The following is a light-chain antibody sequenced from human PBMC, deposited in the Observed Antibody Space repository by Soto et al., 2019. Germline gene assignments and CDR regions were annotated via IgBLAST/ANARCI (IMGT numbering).Light chain of an antibody. V-gene: IGKV1-27*01. CDR3: QKYNSAPWT. J-gene: IGKJ1*01. CDR2: AGS. CDR1: QVIDNY. Sequence: DIQMTQSPSSLSASVGDSVTITCRASQVIDNYLAWYQQQPGKVPRLLIYAGSVLQAGVPPRFTGSGSGTDFTLTISSLQPEDVATYFCQKYNSAPWTFGQGTKVEIK.